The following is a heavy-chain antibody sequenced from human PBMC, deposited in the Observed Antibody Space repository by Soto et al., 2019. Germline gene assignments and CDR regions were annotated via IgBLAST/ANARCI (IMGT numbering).Heavy chain of an antibody. Sequence: ASVKVSCKASGYTFTSYDINWVRQATGQGLEWMGWMNPNSGNTGYAQKFQGRVTMTRNTSISTAYMELSSLRSEDTAVYYCARGLTYYYDSSNWFDPWGQGTLVTVS. V-gene: IGHV1-8*01. CDR1: GYTFTSYD. CDR3: ARGLTYYYDSSNWFDP. D-gene: IGHD3-22*01. CDR2: MNPNSGNT. J-gene: IGHJ5*02.